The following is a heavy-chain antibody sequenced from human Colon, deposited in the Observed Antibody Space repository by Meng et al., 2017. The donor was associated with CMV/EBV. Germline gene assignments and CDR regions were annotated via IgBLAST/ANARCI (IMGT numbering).Heavy chain of an antibody. CDR3: VRESWYFNF. V-gene: IGHV1-2*02. CDR1: GYTFTANH. Sequence: QGQLVQAETEGKKPEAPGKVSRKTPGYTFTANHLRWVRQAPGQGLEWMGWIYPQDGGTYFAQKFQDRVTLTRDTSITTAYMELSGLTSDDTAIYYCVRESWYFNFWGEGTLVTVSS. CDR2: IYPQDGGT. J-gene: IGHJ4*02. D-gene: IGHD6-13*01.